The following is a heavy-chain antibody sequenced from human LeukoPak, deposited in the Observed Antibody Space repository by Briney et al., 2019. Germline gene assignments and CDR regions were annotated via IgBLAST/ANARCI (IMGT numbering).Heavy chain of an antibody. V-gene: IGHV3-15*01. CDR1: GFTFSNAW. CDR3: TTELYGSGSYYLTDN. CDR2: IKSKTDGGTT. D-gene: IGHD3-10*01. Sequence: GGSLRLSCAASGFTFSNAWMSWVRQAPGKGLEWVGRIKSKTDGGTTDYAAPVKGRFTISRDDSKNTLYLQMNSLKTEDTAVYYCTTELYGSGSYYLTDNWGQGTLVTVSS. J-gene: IGHJ4*02.